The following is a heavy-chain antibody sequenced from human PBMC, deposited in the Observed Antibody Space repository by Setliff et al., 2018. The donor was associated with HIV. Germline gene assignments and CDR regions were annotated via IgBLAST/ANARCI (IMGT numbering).Heavy chain of an antibody. D-gene: IGHD6-6*01. Sequence: TLSLTYSVSGVSVGSGDYYWHWIRQHPEKALEWIGYIFHSGDTYYNPSLKSRISMSVDTSKNQFSLELTSLTAADTAVYYCATRPRIAARPFDYWGQGMLVTVSS. CDR2: IFHSGDT. CDR1: GVSVGSGDYY. J-gene: IGHJ4*02. V-gene: IGHV4-31*03. CDR3: ATRPRIAARPFDY.